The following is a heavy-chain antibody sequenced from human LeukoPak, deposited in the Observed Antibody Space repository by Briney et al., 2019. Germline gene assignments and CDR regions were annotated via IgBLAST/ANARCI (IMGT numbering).Heavy chain of an antibody. V-gene: IGHV5-10-1*01. CDR2: IDASDSYT. J-gene: IGHJ5*02. CDR1: GYSFTNYR. Sequence: PGASLMISCKGSGYSFTNYRISWVRPMPGRGLEWMGWIDASDSYTNYSSSFQGHVTISADKSSSTAYLQWSSLKASDTAIYYCARHVLYSYGPQWWFDPWGQGTLVTVSS. D-gene: IGHD5-18*01. CDR3: ARHVLYSYGPQWWFDP.